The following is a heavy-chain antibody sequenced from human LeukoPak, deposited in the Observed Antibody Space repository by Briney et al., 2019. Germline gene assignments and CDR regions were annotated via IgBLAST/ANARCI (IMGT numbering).Heavy chain of an antibody. Sequence: ASVKVSCKASGYTFTSYDINWVRQATGQGLEWMGWMNPNSGNTGYAQKFQGRVTMTRNTSISIAYMELSSLRSEDTAVYYCARGGSSVLMVYAIPYYYMDVWGKGTTVTVSS. CDR2: MNPNSGNT. CDR1: GYTFTSYD. CDR3: ARGGSSVLMVYAIPYYYMDV. V-gene: IGHV1-8*01. J-gene: IGHJ6*03. D-gene: IGHD2-8*01.